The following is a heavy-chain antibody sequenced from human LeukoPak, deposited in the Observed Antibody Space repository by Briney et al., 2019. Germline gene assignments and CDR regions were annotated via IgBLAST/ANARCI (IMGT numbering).Heavy chain of an antibody. V-gene: IGHV6-1*01. Sequence: SQTLSLTCAISGDSISSNSAAWNWIRQSPSRGLEWLGRTYYRSKWYNDYAVSVKSRITIDPDTSKNQFSLQLNSVTPEDTAVYYCARAGFITMVRGAVAFDIWGQGTMVTVSS. D-gene: IGHD3-10*01. J-gene: IGHJ3*02. CDR3: ARAGFITMVRGAVAFDI. CDR2: TYYRSKWYN. CDR1: GDSISSNSAA.